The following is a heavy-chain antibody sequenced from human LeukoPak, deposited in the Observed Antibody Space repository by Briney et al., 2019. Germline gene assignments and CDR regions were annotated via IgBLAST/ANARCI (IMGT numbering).Heavy chain of an antibody. Sequence: GGSLRLSCAASGFTFNSYSMNWVRQAPGKGLEWVSYISGSSRVIYYADSVKGRFTIFRDNAKNSLYLQMNSLRDDDTAVYHCARDLDTSGYTFDYWGQGTLVTVSS. D-gene: IGHD3-22*01. CDR2: ISGSSRVI. CDR1: GFTFNSYS. CDR3: ARDLDTSGYTFDY. J-gene: IGHJ4*02. V-gene: IGHV3-48*02.